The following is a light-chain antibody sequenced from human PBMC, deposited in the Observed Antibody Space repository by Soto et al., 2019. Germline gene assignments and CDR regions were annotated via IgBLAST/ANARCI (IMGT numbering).Light chain of an antibody. CDR1: GSNIGSNF. Sequence: QSVLTQPPSASGTPGQRVTISCSGGGSNIGSNFIYWYQQLPGTAPKLLIYRNNERPSGVPDRFSGSKSGTSASLAISGLRSEDEADYHCAAWDDSLSGVVFGGGTKLTVL. CDR3: AAWDDSLSGVV. CDR2: RNN. J-gene: IGLJ2*01. V-gene: IGLV1-47*01.